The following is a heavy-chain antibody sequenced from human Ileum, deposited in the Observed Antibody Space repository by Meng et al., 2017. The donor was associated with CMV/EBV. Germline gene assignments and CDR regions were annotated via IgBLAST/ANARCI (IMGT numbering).Heavy chain of an antibody. CDR1: GNIFTGYY. J-gene: IGHJ4*02. V-gene: IGHV1-2*02. CDR2: INLNSGVI. CDR3: ARENWVYDY. D-gene: IGHD7-27*01. Sequence: QLVQSGTELKTPGASVKVSCKASGNIFTGYYMHWVRQAPGQGLEWVGCINLNSGVIDFAQKFQGRITLTRDTSITTAYMELTRLIYDDTAVYYCARENWVYDYWGQGTLVTVSS.